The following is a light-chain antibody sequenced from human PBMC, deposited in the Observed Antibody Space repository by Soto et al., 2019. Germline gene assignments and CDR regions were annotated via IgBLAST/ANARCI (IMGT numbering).Light chain of an antibody. Sequence: EVVLTQSPDTLSLSPGERATLSCRASQAVSNKYLTWYQQKPGQPPRLLTYGASSRATGVPDRYSASGSGTDFTLTISRLEPEDFAVFFCQQYGTSEIIFGQGTRLEIK. J-gene: IGKJ5*01. CDR3: QQYGTSEII. V-gene: IGKV3-20*01. CDR1: QAVSNKY. CDR2: GAS.